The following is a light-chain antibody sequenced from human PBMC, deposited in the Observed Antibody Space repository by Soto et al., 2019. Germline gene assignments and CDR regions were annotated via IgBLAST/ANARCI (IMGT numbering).Light chain of an antibody. CDR1: SSDVGDYNS. V-gene: IGLV2-11*01. J-gene: IGLJ1*01. Sequence: QSALSPPRSVSGSPGQSVTVSCIVTSSDVGDYNSVSWYQQHPGKAPKLIIYDVSKRPSGVPDRFSGSKSGNTASLTISGLQAEDEADYYCSSYVGGYSYVFGIGTKVTVL. CDR3: SSYVGGYSYV. CDR2: DVS.